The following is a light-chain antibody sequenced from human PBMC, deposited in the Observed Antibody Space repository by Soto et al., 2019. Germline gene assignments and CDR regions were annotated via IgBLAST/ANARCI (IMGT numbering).Light chain of an antibody. V-gene: IGKV1-5*01. Sequence: DVQMTQSPATLSVSVGDRVTITCRASQTISSWLAWYQQKPGKAPKLLIYDASSLESGVPSRFSGSGSGTEFTLTISSLQPDDFATYYCQQYNSYPCTFGQGTKVDIK. J-gene: IGKJ1*01. CDR1: QTISSW. CDR2: DAS. CDR3: QQYNSYPCT.